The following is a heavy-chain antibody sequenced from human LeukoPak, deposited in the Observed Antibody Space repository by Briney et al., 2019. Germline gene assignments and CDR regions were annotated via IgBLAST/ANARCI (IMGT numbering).Heavy chain of an antibody. CDR3: ARGLLWFGELSPFDY. CDR2: INPNSGDT. CDR1: EYTFTGYY. V-gene: IGHV1-2*02. J-gene: IGHJ4*02. D-gene: IGHD3-10*01. Sequence: ASLKVSCKASEYTFTGYYIRWVRQAPGQGLEWMGWINPNSGDTNYAQKFQGRVTMTRDTSINTAYMDLSSLRSDDTAGYYCARGLLWFGELSPFDYWGQGTLVTVSS.